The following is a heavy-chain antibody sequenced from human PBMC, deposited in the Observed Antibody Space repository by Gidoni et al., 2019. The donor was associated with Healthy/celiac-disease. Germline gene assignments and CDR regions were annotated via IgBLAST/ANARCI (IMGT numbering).Heavy chain of an antibody. CDR2: IYYSGST. CDR1: GGSVSSGSYY. J-gene: IGHJ4*02. Sequence: QVQLQESGPGLVKPSETLSLTCTVSGGSVSSGSYYWSWIRQPPGKGLEWIGYIYYSGSTNYNPSLKSRVTISVDTSKNQFSLKLSSVTAADTAVYYCARLVGWYWYFDYWGQGTLVTVSS. V-gene: IGHV4-61*01. CDR3: ARLVGWYWYFDY. D-gene: IGHD6-19*01.